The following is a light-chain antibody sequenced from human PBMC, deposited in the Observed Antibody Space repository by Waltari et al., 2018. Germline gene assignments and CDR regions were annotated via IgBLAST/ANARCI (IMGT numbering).Light chain of an antibody. CDR2: DTS. CDR1: QSVTRY. Sequence: EIVLTQSPGTLSLSPGERATLSCRASQSVTRYLAWYQQKPSLAPRLLIYDTSNRATGIPARFIGSGSGTDFSLTITSLESEDFAVYYCQQRADWPLTFGGGTKVEIK. V-gene: IGKV3-11*01. CDR3: QQRADWPLT. J-gene: IGKJ4*01.